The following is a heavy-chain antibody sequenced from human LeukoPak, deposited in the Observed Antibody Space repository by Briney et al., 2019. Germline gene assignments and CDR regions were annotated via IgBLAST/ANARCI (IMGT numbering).Heavy chain of an antibody. V-gene: IGHV1-69*01. J-gene: IGHJ4*02. CDR2: IIPIFGKA. D-gene: IGHD1-26*01. Sequence: GASVKVSCKASGGTFSSYAISWVRQAPGQGLEWMGGIIPIFGKANYAQKFQGRVTITADDSTSTAYMELSRLRSDDTAVYYCARGRAEVGATDFDYWGQGTLVTVSS. CDR3: ARGRAEVGATDFDY. CDR1: GGTFSSYA.